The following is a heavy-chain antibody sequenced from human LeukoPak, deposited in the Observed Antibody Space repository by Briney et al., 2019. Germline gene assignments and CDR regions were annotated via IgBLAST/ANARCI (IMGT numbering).Heavy chain of an antibody. CDR1: GFTFNLAW. D-gene: IGHD2-15*01. CDR2: IKRNTQGATT. V-gene: IGHV3-15*01. CDR3: TTHPGYESY. J-gene: IGHJ4*02. Sequence: GGSLRLSCAPSGFTFNLAWMSWVRQAPGKGLEWVGRIKRNTQGATTDYAAAVKGRFTISRDDSKNTLYLHMNSLEIEDAGVYYCTTHPGYESYWGQGTLVTVSS.